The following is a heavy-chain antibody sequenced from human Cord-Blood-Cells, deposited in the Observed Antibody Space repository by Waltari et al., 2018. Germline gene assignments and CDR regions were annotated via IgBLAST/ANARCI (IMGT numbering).Heavy chain of an antibody. V-gene: IGHV4-39*07. CDR3: ARHALGGDRWVYWYFDL. CDR2: IYYSGST. Sequence: QLQLQESGPGLVKPSETLSLTCTVSGGSISSSSYYWGWIRQPPGKGLEGIGSIYYSGSTYYNPSLKSRVTISVDTSKNQFSLKLSSVTAADTAVYYCARHALGGDRWVYWYFDLWGRGTLVTVSS. J-gene: IGHJ2*01. CDR1: GGSISSSSYY. D-gene: IGHD2-21*01.